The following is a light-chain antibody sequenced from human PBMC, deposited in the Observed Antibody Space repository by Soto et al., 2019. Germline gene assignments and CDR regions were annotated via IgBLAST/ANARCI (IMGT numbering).Light chain of an antibody. CDR1: QSVSSY. CDR3: QQRSNWT. CDR2: DAS. J-gene: IGKJ1*01. Sequence: EIVLTQSQDTLSLSPGERATLSCRASQSVSSYLAWYQQKPGQAPRLLIYDASNRATGIPARFSGSGSGTDFTLTISSLEPEDFAVYYCQQRSNWTFGQGTKVDIK. V-gene: IGKV3-11*01.